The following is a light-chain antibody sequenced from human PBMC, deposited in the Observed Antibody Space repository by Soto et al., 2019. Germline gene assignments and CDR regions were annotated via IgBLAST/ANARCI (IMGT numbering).Light chain of an antibody. Sequence: DIQMPQSPSSLSASVGDRVTITCRASQSISSYLNWYQQKPGKAPKLLIYAASSLQSGVTSSLSGSESGTDFTLRISSQLTDEFATYSCHQSYSTPPPFGGGTNVEIK. CDR3: HQSYSTPPP. CDR2: AAS. V-gene: IGKV1-39*01. CDR1: QSISSY. J-gene: IGKJ4*01.